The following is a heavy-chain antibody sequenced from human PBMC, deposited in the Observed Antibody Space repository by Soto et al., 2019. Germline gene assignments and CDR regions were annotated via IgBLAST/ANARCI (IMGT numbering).Heavy chain of an antibody. CDR1: GGSISGYY. CDR2: INHSGST. J-gene: IGHJ6*02. D-gene: IGHD3-3*01. V-gene: IGHV4-34*01. CDR3: ARDRKRITIFGVVTPYYYYGMDV. Sequence: PSETLSLTCTVSGGSISGYYWSWIRQPPGKGLEWIGEINHSGSTNYNPSLKSRVTISVDTSKNQFSLKLSSVTAADTAVYYCARDRKRITIFGVVTPYYYYGMDVWGQGTTVTVSS.